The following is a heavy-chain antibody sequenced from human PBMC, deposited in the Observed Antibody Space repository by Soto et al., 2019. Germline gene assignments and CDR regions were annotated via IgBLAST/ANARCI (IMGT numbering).Heavy chain of an antibody. CDR3: ARASPSSWYFNWFVP. CDR1: GYTFTSYG. Sequence: ASVKVSCKASGYTFTSYGISWVRQAPGQGLEWMGWISAYNGNTNYAQKLQGRVTMTTDTSTSTAYMELRSLRSDDTAVYYCARASPSSWYFNWFVPWGQGTLVTVSS. D-gene: IGHD6-13*01. V-gene: IGHV1-18*01. CDR2: ISAYNGNT. J-gene: IGHJ5*02.